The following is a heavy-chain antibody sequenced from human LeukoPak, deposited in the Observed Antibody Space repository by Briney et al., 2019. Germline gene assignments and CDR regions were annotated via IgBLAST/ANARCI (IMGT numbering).Heavy chain of an antibody. CDR1: GSTFSSYY. Sequence: ASVKVSCKASGSTFSSYYIHWVRQAPGQGLEWMGWIHIYRGNTNYAQKFQGRVTMTTDTSTSTVYMEVRGLRSDDTAMYYCARDVGITVADSFDPWGQGTLVTVSS. J-gene: IGHJ5*02. V-gene: IGHV1-18*04. CDR2: IHIYRGNT. D-gene: IGHD6-13*01. CDR3: ARDVGITVADSFDP.